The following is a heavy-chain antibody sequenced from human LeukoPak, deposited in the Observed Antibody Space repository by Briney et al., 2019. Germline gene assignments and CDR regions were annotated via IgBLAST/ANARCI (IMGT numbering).Heavy chain of an antibody. CDR2: ISRSGGS. Sequence: SETLSLTCTVYGGSFSDYYWTWIRQPPGKGLEWIGEISRSGGSKYNPSLKSRVTISVDTSKNQFSLRLSSVTAADTAVYYCVRRGPNSDTWGQGTLVTVSS. D-gene: IGHD4/OR15-4a*01. V-gene: IGHV4-34*01. J-gene: IGHJ5*02. CDR3: VRRGPNSDT. CDR1: GGSFSDYY.